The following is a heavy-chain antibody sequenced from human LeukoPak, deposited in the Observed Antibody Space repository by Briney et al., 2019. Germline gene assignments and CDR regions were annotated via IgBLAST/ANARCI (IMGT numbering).Heavy chain of an antibody. D-gene: IGHD3-22*01. J-gene: IGHJ4*02. CDR2: IIPILGIA. V-gene: IGHV1-69*04. CDR3: ARHPRSRNSSGLSY. CDR1: GGTFSSYA. Sequence: SVKVSFKASGGTFSSYAISWVRQAPGQGLEWMGRIIPILGIANYAQKFQGRVTITADKSTSTAYMELSSLRSEDTAVYYCARHPRSRNSSGLSYWGQGTLVTVSS.